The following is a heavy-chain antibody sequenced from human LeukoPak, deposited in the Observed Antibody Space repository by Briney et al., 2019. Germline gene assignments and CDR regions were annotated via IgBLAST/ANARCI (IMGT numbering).Heavy chain of an antibody. J-gene: IGHJ3*02. V-gene: IGHV3-43*01. CDR1: GFTFDDYT. CDR2: ISWDGGST. Sequence: GGSLRLSCAASGFTFDDYTMHWVRQAPGKGLEWVSLISWDGGSTYYADSVKGRFTISRDNSKNTLYLQMNSLRTEDTALYYCAKGNYDRAFDIWGQGTMVTVSS. D-gene: IGHD3-10*02. CDR3: AKGNYDRAFDI.